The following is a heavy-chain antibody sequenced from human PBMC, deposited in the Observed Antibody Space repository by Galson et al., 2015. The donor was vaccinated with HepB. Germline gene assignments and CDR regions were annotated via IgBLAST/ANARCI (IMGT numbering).Heavy chain of an antibody. CDR1: GFTFSHYA. CDR3: AKGTSTYWYFDL. Sequence: SLRLSCAASGFTFSHYAMSWVRQAPGKGLEWVSGITVSGGSTYYADSVKGRFTTSRDNSENTLYLQMNSLRAEDTAVYYCAKGTSTYWYFDLWGRGILVTVSS. CDR2: ITVSGGST. D-gene: IGHD1-26*01. V-gene: IGHV3-23*01. J-gene: IGHJ2*01.